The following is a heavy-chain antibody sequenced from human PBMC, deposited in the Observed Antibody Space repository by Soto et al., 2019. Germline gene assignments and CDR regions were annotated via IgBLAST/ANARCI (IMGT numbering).Heavy chain of an antibody. V-gene: IGHV4-59*01. Sequence: SETLSLTCTVSGGSISSYYWSWIRQPPGKGLEWIGYIYYSGSTNYNPSLKSRVTISVDTSKNQFSLKLSSVTAADTAVYYCARYNMGSSGWHYYYYGMDVWGQGTTVTVS. CDR2: IYYSGST. J-gene: IGHJ6*02. CDR3: ARYNMGSSGWHYYYYGMDV. D-gene: IGHD6-19*01. CDR1: GGSISSYY.